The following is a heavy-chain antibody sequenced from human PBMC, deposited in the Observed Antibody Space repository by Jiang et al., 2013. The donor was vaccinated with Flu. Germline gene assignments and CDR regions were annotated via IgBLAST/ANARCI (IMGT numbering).Heavy chain of an antibody. CDR3: ARDVTFSFNYYGSGSFDY. CDR1: GFTFSSYA. CDR2: ISYDGSNK. Sequence: VQLLESGGGVVQPGRSLRLSCAASGFTFSSYAMHWVRQAPGKGLEWVAVISYDGSNKYYADSVKGRFTISRDNSKNTLYLQMNSLRAEDTAVYYCARDVTFSFNYYGSGSFDYWGQGTLVTV. V-gene: IGHV3-30-3*01. J-gene: IGHJ4*02. D-gene: IGHD3-10*01.